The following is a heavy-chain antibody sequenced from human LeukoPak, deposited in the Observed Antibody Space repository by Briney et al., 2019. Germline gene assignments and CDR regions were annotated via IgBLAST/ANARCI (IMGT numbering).Heavy chain of an antibody. D-gene: IGHD3-10*01. CDR2: IYHSGST. J-gene: IGHJ4*02. CDR3: ARGVWFGELLGYFDY. Sequence: SETLPLTCTVSGYSISSGYYWGWIRQPPGKGLEWIGSIYHSGSTYYNPSLKSRVTISVDTSKNQFSLKLSSVTAADTAVYYCARGVWFGELLGYFDYWGQGTLVTVSS. V-gene: IGHV4-38-2*02. CDR1: GYSISSGYY.